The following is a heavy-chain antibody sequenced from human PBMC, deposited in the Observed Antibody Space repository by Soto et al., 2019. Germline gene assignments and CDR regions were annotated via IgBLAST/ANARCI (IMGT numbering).Heavy chain of an antibody. CDR3: AKYRAYGMPTKPPTY. CDR1: GFTFSTYG. Sequence: GGSLRLSCAASGFTFSTYGMHWVRQAPGKGLEWVAVISYDGSNKYYADSVKGRFTISRDNSKNTLYLQMNSLRAEDTAVYYCAKYRAYGMPTKPPTYWGQGPLVTVSS. D-gene: IGHD2-2*01. CDR2: ISYDGSNK. J-gene: IGHJ4*02. V-gene: IGHV3-30*18.